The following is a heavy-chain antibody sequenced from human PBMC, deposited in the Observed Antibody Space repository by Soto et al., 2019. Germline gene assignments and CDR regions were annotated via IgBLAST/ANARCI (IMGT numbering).Heavy chain of an antibody. J-gene: IGHJ4*02. CDR2: LSSSSGHI. CDR3: VRHWLATREFDY. V-gene: IGHV3-21*01. Sequence: GGSLRLSCAASGFTFSSYSMNWVLQAPGKGLEWVSSLSSSSGHIYYADSVKGRFTISRDNAKNSLYLQMNSLRAEDTAVYYCVRHWLATREFDYWGQGTLVTVYS. D-gene: IGHD1-26*01. CDR1: GFTFSSYS.